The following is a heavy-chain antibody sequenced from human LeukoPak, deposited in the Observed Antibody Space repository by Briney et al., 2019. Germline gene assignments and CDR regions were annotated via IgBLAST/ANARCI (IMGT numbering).Heavy chain of an antibody. D-gene: IGHD3-9*01. CDR3: ARVSGITIFL. CDR1: GFTFSSYE. V-gene: IGHV3-48*03. Sequence: PGGSLRLSCAASGFTFSSYEMNWVRQAPGKGLEWVSYISSSGSTIYYADSVKGRFTISRDNAKNSLYLQMNSLRAEDTAVYYCARVSGITIFLWGQGTLVTVSS. J-gene: IGHJ4*02. CDR2: ISSSGSTI.